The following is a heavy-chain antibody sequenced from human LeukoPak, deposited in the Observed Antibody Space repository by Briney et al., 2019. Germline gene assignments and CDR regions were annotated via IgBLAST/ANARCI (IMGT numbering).Heavy chain of an antibody. CDR3: ARALSMKSSFDY. Sequence: QPGRSLRLSCAASGFTFSSYAMHWVRQAPGKGLEWVAVISYDGSNKYYADSVKGRFTISRDNAKNSLYLQMNSLRAEDTAVYYCARALSMKSSFDYWGQGTLVTVSS. J-gene: IGHJ4*02. D-gene: IGHD2-8*01. V-gene: IGHV3-30*04. CDR1: GFTFSSYA. CDR2: ISYDGSNK.